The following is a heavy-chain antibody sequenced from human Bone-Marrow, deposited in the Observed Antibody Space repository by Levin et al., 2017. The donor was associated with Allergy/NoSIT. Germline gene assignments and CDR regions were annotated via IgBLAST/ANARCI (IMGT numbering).Heavy chain of an antibody. CDR3: AKAVAGTGTPHL. V-gene: IGHV3-33*06. D-gene: IGHD6-19*01. Sequence: LSLTCAASGFTFSSYGMHWVRQAPGKGLEWVAVIWYDGSDKYYVDSVKGRFTISSDHSKKTLYLQMNSLRAEDTAVYYCAKAVAGTGTPHLWGQGTLVTVSS. CDR1: GFTFSSYG. J-gene: IGHJ4*02. CDR2: IWYDGSDK.